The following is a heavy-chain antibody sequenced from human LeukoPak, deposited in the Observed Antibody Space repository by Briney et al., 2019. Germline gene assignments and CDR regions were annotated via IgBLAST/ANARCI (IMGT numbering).Heavy chain of an antibody. CDR1: GGSISAFY. J-gene: IGHJ4*02. CDR2: IYYSGST. CDR3: ARGGDYYDGSGYHYGRFDY. V-gene: IGHV4-59*01. D-gene: IGHD3-22*01. Sequence: PSETLSLTCTVSGGSISAFYWSWIRQPPGEGLEWIGYIYYSGSTNYNPSLKSRVTISVDTSKKQISLKLSSVTAADTAVYYCARGGDYYDGSGYHYGRFDYWGQGTLVTVSS.